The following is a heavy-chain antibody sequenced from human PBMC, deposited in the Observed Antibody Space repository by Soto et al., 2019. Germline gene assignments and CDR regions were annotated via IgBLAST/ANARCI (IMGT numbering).Heavy chain of an antibody. Sequence: QVQLVESGGGVVQPGRSLRLSCAASGFTFSSYGMHWVRQAPGKGLAWVAVISYDGSNKYYADSVKGRFTISRDNSKNTLYLQMNSLRAEDTAVYYCAKTGAAAGYYYGMDVWGQGTTVTVSS. D-gene: IGHD6-13*01. J-gene: IGHJ6*02. CDR2: ISYDGSNK. V-gene: IGHV3-30*18. CDR1: GFTFSSYG. CDR3: AKTGAAAGYYYGMDV.